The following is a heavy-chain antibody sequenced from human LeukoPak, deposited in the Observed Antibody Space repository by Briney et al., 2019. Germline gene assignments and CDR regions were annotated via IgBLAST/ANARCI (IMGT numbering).Heavy chain of an antibody. D-gene: IGHD3-10*01. CDR2: ISHDGKYK. V-gene: IGHV3-30*18. J-gene: IGHJ4*02. CDR3: AKERGGSGTFGDRSTFDS. Sequence: PGGSLRLSCAASGFSFSTYSMHWVRQAPGKGLEWVAVISHDGKYKYYADSEKGRFTISRDNSKNTLYLQMNNLRAEDTAVFYCAKERGGSGTFGDRSTFDSWGQGALVTVTS. CDR1: GFSFSTYS.